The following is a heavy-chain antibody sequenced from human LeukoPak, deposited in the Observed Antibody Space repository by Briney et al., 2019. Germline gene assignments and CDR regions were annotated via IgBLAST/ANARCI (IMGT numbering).Heavy chain of an antibody. J-gene: IGHJ6*04. CDR3: AELGITMIGGV. V-gene: IGHV3-74*01. CDR1: GFTFSNYW. CDR2: INGDGSST. D-gene: IGHD3-10*02. Sequence: GGSLRLSCAASGFTFSNYWMHWVRQAPGKGLVWVSRINGDGSSTRYADSVKGRFTISRDNAKNTLYLQMNSLRAEDTAVYYCAELGITMIGGVWGKGTTVTISS.